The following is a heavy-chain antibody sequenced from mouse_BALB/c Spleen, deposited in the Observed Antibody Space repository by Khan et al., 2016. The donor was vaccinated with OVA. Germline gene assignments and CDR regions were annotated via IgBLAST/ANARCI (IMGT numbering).Heavy chain of an antibody. CDR1: GYSITSDYA. CDR2: ISYSGST. D-gene: IGHD2-3*01. V-gene: IGHV3-2*02. J-gene: IGHJ4*01. Sequence: LKESGPGLVKPSQSLSLTCTVTGYSITSDYAWNWIRQFPGNKLEWMGYISYSGSTSYNPSLNSRIPITRDPSKNQFFLQLNSVTTDDTATYYCARRGDGYYGAMDYWGQGTSVTVSS. CDR3: ARRGDGYYGAMDY.